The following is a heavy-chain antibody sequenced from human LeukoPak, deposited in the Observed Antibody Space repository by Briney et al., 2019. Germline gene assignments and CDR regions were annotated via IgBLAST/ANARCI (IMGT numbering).Heavy chain of an antibody. J-gene: IGHJ5*02. V-gene: IGHV3-53*01. CDR2: MYSDGST. CDR3: ARDWGVAGLFDP. CDR1: GFTVSSNF. D-gene: IGHD6-19*01. Sequence: PGGSLRLSCAASGFTVSSNFMSWVRQAPEKGLEWVSVMYSDGSTYYADSVKGRFTISRDNAKNSLYLQMNSLRAEDTAVYYCARDWGVAGLFDPWGQGTLVTVSS.